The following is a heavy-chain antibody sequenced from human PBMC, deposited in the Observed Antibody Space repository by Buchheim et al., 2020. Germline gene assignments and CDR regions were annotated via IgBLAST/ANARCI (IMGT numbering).Heavy chain of an antibody. CDR2: IYYSGRT. J-gene: IGHJ5*02. V-gene: IGHV4-31*11. D-gene: IGHD2-15*01. Sequence: QVQLQQWGAGLLKPSETLSLTCAVYGGSFSSGGYYWSWIRQHPGKGLEWIGYIYYSGRTYYNPSLKSRVTISVDTSKNQFFLKLSSVTAADTAVYYCARDRLGYCSGGSCYSNWFDPWGQGTL. CDR1: GGSFSSGGYY. CDR3: ARDRLGYCSGGSCYSNWFDP.